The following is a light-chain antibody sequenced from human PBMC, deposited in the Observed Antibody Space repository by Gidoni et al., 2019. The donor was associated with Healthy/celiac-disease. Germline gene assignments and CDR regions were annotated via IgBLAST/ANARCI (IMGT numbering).Light chain of an antibody. J-gene: IGKJ5*01. Sequence: EIVLTQSPATLSLSPGERATLSFRASQSVSSYLAWYQQKPGQSPRLLIYDASNRATGIPARCSGSGSGTDFTLTISSLEPEDFAVYYCQQRSNWPSGTFGQGTRLEIK. CDR3: QQRSNWPSGT. CDR2: DAS. CDR1: QSVSSY. V-gene: IGKV3-11*01.